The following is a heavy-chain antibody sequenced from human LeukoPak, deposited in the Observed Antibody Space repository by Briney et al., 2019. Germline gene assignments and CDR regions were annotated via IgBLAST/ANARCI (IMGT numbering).Heavy chain of an antibody. V-gene: IGHV4-59*04. CDR2: IYYSGST. Sequence: SETLSLTCAVSGGSISSYYWGWIRQPPGKGLEWIGNIYYSGSTYYNPSLKSRVTISVDTSKNQFSLKLSSVTAADTAVYYCARGPYSGIYLSYYGMDVWGQGTTVTVSS. D-gene: IGHD1-26*01. CDR1: GGSISSYY. J-gene: IGHJ6*02. CDR3: ARGPYSGIYLSYYGMDV.